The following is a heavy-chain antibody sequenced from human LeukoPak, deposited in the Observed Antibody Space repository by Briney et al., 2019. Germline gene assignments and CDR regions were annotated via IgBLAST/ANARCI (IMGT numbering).Heavy chain of an antibody. CDR2: VTYDGNHK. CDR1: GFSFSNHA. Sequence: GGSLRLSCAASGFSFSNHAMNWVRQAPGKGLEWVAVVTYDGNHKNYADSVKGRFTISRDNSKNTLYLQMNSLRAEDTAVFYCARGSCSGGSCPYDFWGQGTLVTVSS. V-gene: IGHV3-33*05. CDR3: ARGSCSGGSCPYDF. D-gene: IGHD2-15*01. J-gene: IGHJ4*02.